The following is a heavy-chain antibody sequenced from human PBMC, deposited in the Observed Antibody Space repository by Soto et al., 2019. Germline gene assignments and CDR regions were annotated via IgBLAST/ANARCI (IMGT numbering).Heavy chain of an antibody. CDR1: GFTFSSYA. CDR3: AKDPEGGSSWYAGGWFDP. V-gene: IGHV3-23*01. CDR2: ISGSGGST. J-gene: IGHJ5*02. D-gene: IGHD6-13*01. Sequence: GGSLRLSCAASGFTFSSYAMSWVRQAPGKGLEWVSAISGSGGSTYYADSVKGRFTISRDNSKNTLYLQMNSLRAEDTAVYYCAKDPEGGSSWYAGGWFDPWGQGTLVTVSS.